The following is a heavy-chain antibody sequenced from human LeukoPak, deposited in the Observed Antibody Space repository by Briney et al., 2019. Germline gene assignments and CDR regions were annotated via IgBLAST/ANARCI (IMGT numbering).Heavy chain of an antibody. J-gene: IGHJ4*02. CDR1: GFTFSSYS. D-gene: IGHD5-18*01. CDR2: ISTTSNYI. V-gene: IGHV3-21*01. CDR3: AGDLIQLWSHDY. Sequence: GGSLRLSCTASGFTFSSYSMNWVRQAPGKGLEWVSSISTTSNYIYHADSVKGRFTISRDNAKNPLYLQMNSLRAEDTAVYYCAGDLIQLWSHDYWGQGTLVTVSS.